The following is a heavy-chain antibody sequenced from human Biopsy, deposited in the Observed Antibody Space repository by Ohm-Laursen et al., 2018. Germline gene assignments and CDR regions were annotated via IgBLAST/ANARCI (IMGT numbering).Heavy chain of an antibody. D-gene: IGHD3-16*01. CDR2: LTWNSGTI. CDR3: VRSLRNYDFLDS. J-gene: IGHJ4*02. Sequence: SLRLSCSASGFTFHDYAMHWIRQGPGKGLEWVAGLTWNSGTIAYAGSVRGRFTISRGNAKNSLYLQMNNLTSEDTALYYCVRSLRNYDFLDSWGQGTLVSVSS. V-gene: IGHV3-9*01. CDR1: GFTFHDYA.